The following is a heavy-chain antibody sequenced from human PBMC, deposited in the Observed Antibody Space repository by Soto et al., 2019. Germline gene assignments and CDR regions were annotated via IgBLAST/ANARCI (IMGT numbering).Heavy chain of an antibody. CDR2: ISYDGSNK. J-gene: IGHJ4*02. V-gene: IGHV3-30*18. D-gene: IGHD5-12*01. CDR3: AKDTRGYSGYVPTFIDY. Sequence: GGSLRLSCAASGFTFSSYGMHWVRQAPGKGLEWVVVISYDGSNKYYADSVKGRFTISRDNSKNTLYLQMNSLRAEDTAVYYCAKDTRGYSGYVPTFIDYWGQGTLVTVSS. CDR1: GFTFSSYG.